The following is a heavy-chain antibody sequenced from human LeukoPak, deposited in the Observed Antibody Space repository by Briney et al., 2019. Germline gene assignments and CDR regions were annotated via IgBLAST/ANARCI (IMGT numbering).Heavy chain of an antibody. V-gene: IGHV3-23*01. CDR3: ARDSNYYGSGSYYHPDY. J-gene: IGHJ4*02. Sequence: GVSLRLSCAASGFTFSSYAMSWVRQAPGKGLEWVSAISGSGGSTYYADSVKGRFTISRDNSKNTLYLQMNSLRAGDTAVYYCARDSNYYGSGSYYHPDYWGQGTLVTASS. CDR2: ISGSGGST. CDR1: GFTFSSYA. D-gene: IGHD3-10*01.